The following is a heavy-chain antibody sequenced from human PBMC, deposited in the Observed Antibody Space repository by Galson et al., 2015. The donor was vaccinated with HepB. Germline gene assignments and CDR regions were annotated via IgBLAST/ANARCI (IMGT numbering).Heavy chain of an antibody. CDR2: IWYDGSNK. CDR3: ARVWQWLVPTGGYYYGMDV. Sequence: SLRLSCAASGFTFSSYGMHWVRQAPGKGLEWVAVIWYDGSNKYYADSVKGRFTISRDNSKNTLYLQMNSLRAEDTAVYYCARVWQWLVPTGGYYYGMDVWGQGTTVTVSS. V-gene: IGHV3-33*01. CDR1: GFTFSSYG. D-gene: IGHD6-19*01. J-gene: IGHJ6*02.